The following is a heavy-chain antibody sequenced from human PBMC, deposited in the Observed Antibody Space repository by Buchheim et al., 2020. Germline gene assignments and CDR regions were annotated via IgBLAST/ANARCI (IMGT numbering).Heavy chain of an antibody. CDR3: ASSSMTRYFDWLARFDY. J-gene: IGHJ4*02. V-gene: IGHV3-30*04. CDR2: ISYDGSNK. Sequence: QVQLVESGGGVVQPGRSLRLSCAASGFTFSSYAMHWVRQAPGKGLEWVAVISYDGSNKYYADSVKGRFTISRDNSKNTLYLQMNSLRAEDTAVYYCASSSMTRYFDWLARFDYWGQGTL. D-gene: IGHD3-9*01. CDR1: GFTFSSYA.